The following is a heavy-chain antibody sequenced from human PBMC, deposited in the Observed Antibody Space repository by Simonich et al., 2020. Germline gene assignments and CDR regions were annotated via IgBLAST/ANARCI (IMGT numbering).Heavy chain of an antibody. J-gene: IGHJ4*02. CDR1: GYTSTGYY. V-gene: IGHV1-2*06. CDR3: ASGWEWGFSHMSDY. CDR2: TNPNSGGT. D-gene: IGHD7-27*01. Sequence: QVQLVQSGAEVKKPGASVKVSCKASGYTSTGYYMTWVREAPGQGLGWKGRTNPNSGGTNDAQKFQGRVTMTRDTSISTAYMELSRLRSDDTAVYYCASGWEWGFSHMSDYWGQGTLVTVSS.